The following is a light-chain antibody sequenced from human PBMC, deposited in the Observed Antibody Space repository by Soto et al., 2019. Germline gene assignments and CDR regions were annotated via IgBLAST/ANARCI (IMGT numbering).Light chain of an antibody. CDR1: SSDVGGYNY. CDR3: SSYTSSRTPV. V-gene: IGLV2-14*03. J-gene: IGLJ2*01. CDR2: DVF. Sequence: QSALTQPASVSGSPGQSITISCTGTSSDVGGYNYVSWYQQHPGKAPKLMIYDVFNRPSGVSTRFSASKSGNTASLTISGLQAEDEADYYCSSYTSSRTPVFGGGTKLTVL.